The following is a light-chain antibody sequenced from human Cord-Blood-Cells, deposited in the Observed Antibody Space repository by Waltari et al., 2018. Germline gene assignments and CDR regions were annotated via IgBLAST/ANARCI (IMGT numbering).Light chain of an antibody. CDR2: EVS. V-gene: IGLV2-8*01. CDR1: SSDVGGYNY. J-gene: IGLJ2*01. Sequence: QSALTQPPSASGSPGQSVTISCTGTSSDVGGYNYVSWYQQHPGKAPKRMIYEVSKRPSGVPDRFSGSKCGNTASLTVSGLQAEDEADYYCSSYAGSKVFGGGTKLTVL. CDR3: SSYAGSKV.